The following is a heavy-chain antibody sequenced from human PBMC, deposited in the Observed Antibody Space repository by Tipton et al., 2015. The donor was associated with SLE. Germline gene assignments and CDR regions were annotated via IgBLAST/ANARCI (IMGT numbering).Heavy chain of an antibody. CDR2: INHSGST. CDR3: ATRGGPYYYFDD. V-gene: IGHV4-34*01. J-gene: IGHJ4*02. Sequence: LRLSCAVYGVSFSGYYWSWIRQPPGKGLEWIGEINHSGSTNYNPSLKSRVTISVDISKDQFSLKLGSVTAADTAVYDWATRGGPYYYFDDWGQGTLVTVSS. CDR1: GVSFSGYY. D-gene: IGHD1-26*01.